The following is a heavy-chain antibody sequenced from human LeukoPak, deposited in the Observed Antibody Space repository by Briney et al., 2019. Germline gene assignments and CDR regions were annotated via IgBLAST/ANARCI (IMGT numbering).Heavy chain of an antibody. D-gene: IGHD2-2*02. Sequence: GGSLRLSCAASGFTFSSYAMSWVRQAPGKGLEWVSGISDSGGTTYYADSVKGRFAISRDNSKNTLYLQMNSLRAEDTAVYYCAKGDYCSSTSCYNRYFDYWGQGTLVTVSS. J-gene: IGHJ4*02. V-gene: IGHV3-23*01. CDR3: AKGDYCSSTSCYNRYFDY. CDR2: ISDSGGTT. CDR1: GFTFSSYA.